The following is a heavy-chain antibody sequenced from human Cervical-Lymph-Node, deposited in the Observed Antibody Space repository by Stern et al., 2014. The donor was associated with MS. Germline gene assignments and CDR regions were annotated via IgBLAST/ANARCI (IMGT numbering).Heavy chain of an antibody. CDR1: GGSISSGSYY. J-gene: IGHJ4*02. CDR2: IYTSGST. Sequence: VQLVESGPGLVKPSQTLSLTCTVSGGSISSGSYYWSWIRQPAGKGLEWIGRIYTSGSTNSNPSPQSPVTISVDTAKNPFSLKLSSVTAADTAVYYCARGGQYSSGWYVGWGQGTLVTVSS. CDR3: ARGGQYSSGWYVG. D-gene: IGHD6-19*01. V-gene: IGHV4-61*02.